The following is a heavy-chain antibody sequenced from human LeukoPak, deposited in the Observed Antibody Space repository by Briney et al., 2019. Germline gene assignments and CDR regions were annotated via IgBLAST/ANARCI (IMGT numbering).Heavy chain of an antibody. CDR2: INPSGGST. J-gene: IGHJ5*02. CDR1: GYTFTSYY. Sequence: ASVKVSCKASGYTFTSYYMHWVRQAPGQGLEWMGIINPSGGSTSYAQKFQGRVTMTRDTSTSTVYMELSSLRSEDTAVYYCARDAQYYYDSSGYSRKKVDNWFDPWGQGTLVTVSP. D-gene: IGHD3-22*01. CDR3: ARDAQYYYDSSGYSRKKVDNWFDP. V-gene: IGHV1-46*01.